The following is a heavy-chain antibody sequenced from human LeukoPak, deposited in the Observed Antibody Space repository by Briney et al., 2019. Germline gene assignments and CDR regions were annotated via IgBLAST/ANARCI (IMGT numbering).Heavy chain of an antibody. CDR3: ARQIAVAGTWYFDL. J-gene: IGHJ2*01. V-gene: IGHV4-4*09. Sequence: SETLSLTCAVSGVSISPYYWSWIRQPPGKGLEWIGYIYTSGSTNYNPSLKSRVTISVDTSKNQFSLKLSSVTAADTAVYYCARQIAVAGTWYFDLWGRGTLVTVSS. CDR1: GVSISPYY. CDR2: IYTSGST. D-gene: IGHD6-19*01.